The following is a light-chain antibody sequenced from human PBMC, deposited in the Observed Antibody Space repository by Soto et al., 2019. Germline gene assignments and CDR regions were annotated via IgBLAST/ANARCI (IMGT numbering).Light chain of an antibody. CDR2: GVS. V-gene: IGLV2-14*02. CDR3: NSYRSSITPVV. J-gene: IGLJ2*01. CDR1: SGDVGTYDL. Sequence: QSALTQPASVSGSPGQSITISCTGTSGDVGTYDLVSWYQHHPGAAPKLMIYGVSNRPSGVSGRFSGSKSGNTASLTISGLQAEDEADYYCNSYRSSITPVVFGGGTKLTVL.